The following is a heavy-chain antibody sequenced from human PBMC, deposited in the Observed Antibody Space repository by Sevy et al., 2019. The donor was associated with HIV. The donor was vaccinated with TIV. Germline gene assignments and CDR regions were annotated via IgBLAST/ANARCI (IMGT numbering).Heavy chain of an antibody. Sequence: ASVKVSCKASGYTFTSYGISWVRQAPGQGLEWMGWISAYNGNTNYAQKLQGRVTMTTHTSTSTAYMELRSLRSDDTAVYYCASIVVVPAGRAGWFDPWGQGTLVTVSS. CDR3: ASIVVVPAGRAGWFDP. J-gene: IGHJ5*02. CDR2: ISAYNGNT. D-gene: IGHD2-2*01. V-gene: IGHV1-18*01. CDR1: GYTFTSYG.